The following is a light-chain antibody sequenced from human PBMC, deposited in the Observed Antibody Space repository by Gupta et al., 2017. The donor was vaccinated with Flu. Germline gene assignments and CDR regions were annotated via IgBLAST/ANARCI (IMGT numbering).Light chain of an antibody. Sequence: DIVMTQSPDSLAVSLGERATINCKSSQSVLYSSNNKNYLAWYQQKPGQPPKLLIHWASARESGVPDRFNGSGSGTDFTLTISSLQAEDVAVYYCQQDDTTPLTFGGGTRVEIK. CDR3: QQDDTTPLT. J-gene: IGKJ4*01. CDR2: WAS. CDR1: QSVLYSSNNKNY. V-gene: IGKV4-1*01.